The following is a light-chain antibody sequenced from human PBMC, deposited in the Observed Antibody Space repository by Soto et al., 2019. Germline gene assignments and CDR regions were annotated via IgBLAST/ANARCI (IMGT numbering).Light chain of an antibody. J-gene: IGKJ1*01. CDR1: QSISTW. CDR3: QQYNTYWT. CDR2: KAS. Sequence: DIQMTQSPSTLSASVGDRVTITCRASQSISTWLAWYQQKPGKAPKLLIYKASSLESGVPSRFSGSGSGTEFTLTSSSLQPDDFGTYYCQQYNTYWTFGQGTKVEVK. V-gene: IGKV1-5*03.